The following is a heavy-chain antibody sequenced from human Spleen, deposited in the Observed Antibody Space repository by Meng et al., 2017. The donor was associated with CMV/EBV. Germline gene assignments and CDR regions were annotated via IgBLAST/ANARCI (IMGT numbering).Heavy chain of an antibody. CDR3: ARDLERTLGNKYYHSMDV. Sequence: SETLSLTCAVSGGSFSSYYWSWIRQPPGKGLEWIGESILHRGRTTYNPSLESRVTISVDTSKNHFSLWLSSVTAADTAMYYCARDLERTLGNKYYHSMDVWGQGTTVTVSS. CDR1: GGSFSSYY. D-gene: IGHD5-24*01. CDR2: SILHRGRT. J-gene: IGHJ6*02. V-gene: IGHV4-34*12.